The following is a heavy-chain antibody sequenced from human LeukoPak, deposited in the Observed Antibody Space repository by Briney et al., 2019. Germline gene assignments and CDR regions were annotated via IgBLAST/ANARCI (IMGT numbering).Heavy chain of an antibody. J-gene: IGHJ6*03. CDR1: GVSLSGYY. Sequence: SETLSLTCAVYGVSLSGYYWTWIPHTPEKGLEWIGEMKPTGSTNYSPSLKTRVTISVDTSKNQFSLTLSSVTAADTAVYYCARGRQDVTMIVVIMTAVSYYLDVWGKGTTVTVS. D-gene: IGHD3-22*01. CDR2: MKPTGST. CDR3: ARGRQDVTMIVVIMTAVSYYLDV. V-gene: IGHV4-34*01.